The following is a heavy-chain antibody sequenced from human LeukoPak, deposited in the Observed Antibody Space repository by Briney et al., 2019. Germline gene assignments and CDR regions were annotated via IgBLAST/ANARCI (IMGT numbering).Heavy chain of an antibody. Sequence: GRSLRLSCAASGFTFSSYAMHWVRQAPGKGLEWVSAISGSGASTYYADSVKGRFTISRDNSKNTLYLQMKSLRADDTAVYYCAKGRGSYSSSREVRYYYYAMDVWGQGTTVTVSS. J-gene: IGHJ6*02. CDR3: AKGRGSYSSSREVRYYYYAMDV. CDR2: ISGSGAST. D-gene: IGHD6-13*01. V-gene: IGHV3-23*01. CDR1: GFTFSSYA.